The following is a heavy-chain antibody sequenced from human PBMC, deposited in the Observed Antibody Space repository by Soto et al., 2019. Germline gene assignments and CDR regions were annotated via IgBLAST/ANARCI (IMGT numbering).Heavy chain of an antibody. J-gene: IGHJ3*02. Sequence: SETLSLTCTVSGGSISSGDYYWSWIRQPPGKGLDLIGHIHFSGSTYHIPSLKSRVTISVDTSKNQFSLKLSSVTSADTAVYYCAREFQYCISTSCYLDAFDIWGQGTMVTVSS. CDR1: GGSISSGDYY. D-gene: IGHD2-2*01. CDR3: AREFQYCISTSCYLDAFDI. V-gene: IGHV4-30-4*01. CDR2: IHFSGST.